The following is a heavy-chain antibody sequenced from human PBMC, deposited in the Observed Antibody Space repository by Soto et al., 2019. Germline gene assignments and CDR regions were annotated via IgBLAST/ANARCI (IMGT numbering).Heavy chain of an antibody. CDR1: GFTFSSYA. CDR3: AREAGYYYDSSGYYFWNGGKSAFLPNYYYYGMDV. Sequence: PGGSLRLSCAASGFTFSSYAMHWVRQAPGKGLEWVAVISYDGSNKYYADSVKGRFTISRDNSKNTLYLQMNSLRAEDTAVYYCAREAGYYYDSSGYYFWNGGKSAFLPNYYYYGMDVWGQGTTVTVSS. V-gene: IGHV3-30-3*01. J-gene: IGHJ6*02. D-gene: IGHD3-22*01. CDR2: ISYDGSNK.